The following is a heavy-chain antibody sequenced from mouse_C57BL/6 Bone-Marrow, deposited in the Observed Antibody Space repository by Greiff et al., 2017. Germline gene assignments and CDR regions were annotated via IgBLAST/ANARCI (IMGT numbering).Heavy chain of an antibody. D-gene: IGHD2-12*01. Sequence: EVQVVESGPELVKPGASVKISCKASGYSFTGYYMNWVKQSPEKSLEWIGEINPSTGGTTYNQKFKAKATLTVDKSSSTAYMQLKSLTSEDSAVYYCASRGGNSSYAMDYWGQGTSVTVSS. V-gene: IGHV1-42*01. CDR3: ASRGGNSSYAMDY. CDR1: GYSFTGYY. CDR2: INPSTGGT. J-gene: IGHJ4*01.